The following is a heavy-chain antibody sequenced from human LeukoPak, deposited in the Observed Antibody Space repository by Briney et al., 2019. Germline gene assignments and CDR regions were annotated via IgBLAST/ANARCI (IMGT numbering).Heavy chain of an antibody. CDR1: GFTFSSYS. CDR3: AKDSSIAVAGTG. Sequence: GGSLRLSCAASGFTFSSYSMNWVRQAPGKGLEWVSSISSSSSYIYYADSVKGRFTISRDNAKNSLYLQMNSLRAEDTAVYYCAKDSSIAVAGTGWGQGTLVTVSS. J-gene: IGHJ4*02. D-gene: IGHD6-19*01. CDR2: ISSSSSYI. V-gene: IGHV3-21*04.